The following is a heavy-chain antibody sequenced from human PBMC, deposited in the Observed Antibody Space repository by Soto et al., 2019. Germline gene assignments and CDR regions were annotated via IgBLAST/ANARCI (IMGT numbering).Heavy chain of an antibody. J-gene: IGHJ6*02. D-gene: IGHD6-19*01. CDR3: ARLDGNSADYYYGMDV. Sequence: SETLSLTCSVSGGSISTSNYCWGWIRQPPGKGLEWIASIHYTGSTYYNPSLKSRVTISVDTSKNQFSLKLSSVTAADTAVYYCARLDGNSADYYYGMDVRGQGTTVTVSS. CDR2: IHYTGST. CDR1: GGSISTSNYC. V-gene: IGHV4-39*01.